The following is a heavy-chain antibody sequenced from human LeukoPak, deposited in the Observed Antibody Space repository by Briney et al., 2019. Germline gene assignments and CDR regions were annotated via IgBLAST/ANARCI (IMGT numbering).Heavy chain of an antibody. D-gene: IGHD3-10*01. V-gene: IGHV3-21*01. CDR3: ATDRDNWFDP. Sequence: GGSLRLSCAASGFTFSSYSMTWVRQAPAKGLEWVSSISSSSSYIYYADSVKGRFTISRDNAKNSLYLQMNSLRAEDTAVYYCATDRDNWFDPWGQGTLVTVSS. J-gene: IGHJ5*02. CDR1: GFTFSSYS. CDR2: ISSSSSYI.